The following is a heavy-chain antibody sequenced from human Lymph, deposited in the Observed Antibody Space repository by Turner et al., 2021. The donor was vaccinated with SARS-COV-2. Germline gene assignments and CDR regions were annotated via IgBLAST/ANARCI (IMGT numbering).Heavy chain of an antibody. D-gene: IGHD3-10*01. J-gene: IGHJ3*01. CDR1: GLTVSSNY. CDR2: IYSGGST. CDR3: ARDFREGAFDV. Sequence: EVQLVESAGGLVQPGGSLRLSCAASGLTVSSNYMNWVRQAPGKGLDGVSVIYSGGSTFYADSVKGRFTISRDNSKNTLYLQMHSLRAEDTAVYYCARDFREGAFDVWGQGTMVTISS. V-gene: IGHV3-66*01.